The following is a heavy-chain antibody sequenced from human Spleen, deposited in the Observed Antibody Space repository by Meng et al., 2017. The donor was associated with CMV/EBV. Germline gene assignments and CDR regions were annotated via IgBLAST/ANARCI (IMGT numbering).Heavy chain of an antibody. V-gene: IGHV4-61*01. J-gene: IGHJ4*02. Sequence: GSDSSGSCSRRWVRQPQRKGIGWQGIINNNGGPTYTPSITCRVTKSVTTPKNQFSIKLSSGTAANAAVYYWAGGAGFLVLPQNWGQGPLVTVSS. CDR3: AGGAGFLVLPQN. CDR2: INNNGGP. CDR1: GSDSSGSCS. D-gene: IGHD3-3*01.